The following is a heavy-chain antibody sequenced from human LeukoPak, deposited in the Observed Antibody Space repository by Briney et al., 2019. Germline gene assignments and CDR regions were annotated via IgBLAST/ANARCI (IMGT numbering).Heavy chain of an antibody. J-gene: IGHJ4*02. Sequence: GGSLSLSCAASGFSFSDYYMSWIRQAPGKGLEWVSYISSSGSTIYYADSVKGRSTISRDNAKNSLYLQMNSLRAEDTAVYYCARVDDYGGNAYFDYWGQGTLVTVSS. CDR3: ARVDDYGGNAYFDY. CDR1: GFSFSDYY. V-gene: IGHV3-11*01. CDR2: ISSSGSTI. D-gene: IGHD4-23*01.